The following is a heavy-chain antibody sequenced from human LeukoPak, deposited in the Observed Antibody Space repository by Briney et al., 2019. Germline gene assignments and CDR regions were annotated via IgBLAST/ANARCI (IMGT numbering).Heavy chain of an antibody. V-gene: IGHV4-61*02. Sequence: TSETLSLTCTVSGGSISSGSYYWSWIRQPAGKGLEWIGRIYTSGSTNYNPSLKSRVTISVDTSKNQFSLKLSSVTAADTAVYCCARDHCSSTSCPDAFDIWGQGTMVTVSS. CDR1: GGSISSGSYY. J-gene: IGHJ3*02. CDR2: IYTSGST. D-gene: IGHD2-2*01. CDR3: ARDHCSSTSCPDAFDI.